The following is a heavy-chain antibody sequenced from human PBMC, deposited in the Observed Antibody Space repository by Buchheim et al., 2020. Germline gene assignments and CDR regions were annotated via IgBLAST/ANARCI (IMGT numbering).Heavy chain of an antibody. CDR2: IKQDGSEK. CDR1: GFTFSSYC. V-gene: IGHV3-7*01. D-gene: IGHD5-24*01. CDR3: ARDSERGLQSFFDY. Sequence: EVQLVESGGGLVQPGGSLRLSCAASGFTFSSYCMSWVRQAPGKGLEWVANIKQDGSEKYYVDSVKGRFTISRDNAKNSLYLQMNSVRAEDTSVYYCARDSERGLQSFFDYWGQGTL. J-gene: IGHJ4*02.